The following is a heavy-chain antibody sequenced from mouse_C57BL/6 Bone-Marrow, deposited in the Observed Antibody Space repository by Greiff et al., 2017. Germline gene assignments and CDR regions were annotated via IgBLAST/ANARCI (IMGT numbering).Heavy chain of an antibody. CDR3: ARLYYSNSAWFAY. D-gene: IGHD2-5*01. CDR2: ISTGGGST. V-gene: IGHV5-12*01. Sequence: DVKLVESGGGLVQPGGSLKLSCAASGFTFSDYYMYWVRQTPEKRLEWVAYISTGGGSTYYPDTVKGRFTISRDNAKNTLYLQMSRLKSEDTAMYYCARLYYSNSAWFAYWGQGTLVTVSA. J-gene: IGHJ3*01. CDR1: GFTFSDYY.